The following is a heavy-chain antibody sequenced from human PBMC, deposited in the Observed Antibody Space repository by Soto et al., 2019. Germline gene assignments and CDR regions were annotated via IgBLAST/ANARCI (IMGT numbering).Heavy chain of an antibody. Sequence: GTPAEVSCKDSGYTLSNYGITWVRQAPGQPLEWLGWISLYSDGTNYAQKFQGRVSMTTDTSTTTAYMELRSLRSDDTAVYYCARVVPGAEAWFGPWGQGTLVTVSS. CDR2: ISLYSDGT. CDR1: GYTLSNYG. D-gene: IGHD2-2*01. J-gene: IGHJ5*02. V-gene: IGHV1-18*01. CDR3: ARVVPGAEAWFGP.